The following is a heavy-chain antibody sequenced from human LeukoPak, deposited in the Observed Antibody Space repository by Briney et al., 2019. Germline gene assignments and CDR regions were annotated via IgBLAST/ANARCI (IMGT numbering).Heavy chain of an antibody. D-gene: IGHD6-19*01. CDR2: ITSSSTI. V-gene: IGHV3-21*05. Sequence: GGSLRLSCAASGFTFSSYSMIWVRQAPGMGLECVSYITSSSTIYYADSVKGRFTISRDNAKNSLSLQMNSLRAEDTAVYYCARAIAVAGPYYFDYWGQGTLVTVSS. J-gene: IGHJ4*02. CDR1: GFTFSSYS. CDR3: ARAIAVAGPYYFDY.